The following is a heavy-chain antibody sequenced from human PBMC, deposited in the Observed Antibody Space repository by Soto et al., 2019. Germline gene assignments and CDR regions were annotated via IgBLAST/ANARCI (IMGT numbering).Heavy chain of an antibody. Sequence: SETLSLTCTVSGGSISSGGYYWSWIRQHPGKGLEWIGYIYYSGSTYYNPSLKSRVTISVDTSKNQFSLKLSSVTAADTAVYYCARGYCSGGSCYHTNWFDPWGQGTLVTVSS. CDR2: IYYSGST. J-gene: IGHJ5*02. V-gene: IGHV4-31*03. D-gene: IGHD2-15*01. CDR3: ARGYCSGGSCYHTNWFDP. CDR1: GGSISSGGYY.